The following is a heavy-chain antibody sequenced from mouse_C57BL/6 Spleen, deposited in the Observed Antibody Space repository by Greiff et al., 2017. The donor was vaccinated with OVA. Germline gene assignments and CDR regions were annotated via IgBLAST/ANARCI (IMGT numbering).Heavy chain of an antibody. D-gene: IGHD2-1*01. CDR3: ARDGKHDGDYAMED. V-gene: IGHV1-82*01. CDR2: IYPGDGDT. J-gene: IGHJ4*01. Sequence: VQLQQSGPELVKPGASVKISCKASGYAFSSSWMNWVKQSPGKGLEWIGRIYPGDGDTNYNGKFKGKATLTADKSSSTAYMQLSSLTSEDSAVYVCARDGKHDGDYAMEDWGKGTSVTVSS. CDR1: GYAFSSSW.